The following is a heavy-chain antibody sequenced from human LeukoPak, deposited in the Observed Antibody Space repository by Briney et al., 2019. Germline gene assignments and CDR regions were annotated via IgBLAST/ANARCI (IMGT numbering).Heavy chain of an antibody. D-gene: IGHD3-3*01. Sequence: PGGSLRLSCAASGFTFSSYAMSWVRQAPGKGLEWVSAISGGGGSTYYADSVKGRFTISRDNSKNTLYLQMNSLRAEDTAVYYCAKDGYDFWSGYPYYYYYYYMDVWGKGTTVTVSS. J-gene: IGHJ6*03. CDR2: ISGGGGST. CDR3: AKDGYDFWSGYPYYYYYYYMDV. CDR1: GFTFSSYA. V-gene: IGHV3-23*01.